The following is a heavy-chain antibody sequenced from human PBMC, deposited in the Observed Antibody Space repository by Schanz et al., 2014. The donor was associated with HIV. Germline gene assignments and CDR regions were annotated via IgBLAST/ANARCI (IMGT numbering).Heavy chain of an antibody. CDR2: ISYDGSNQ. D-gene: IGHD3-16*01. V-gene: IGHV3-30*03. J-gene: IGHJ6*02. Sequence: QVQLVESGGGVVQPGTSLRLSCAASGFPFSGFGIHWVRQAPGKGLDWVAVISYDGSNQYYADSVKGRFTISRDNSENMLFLHMNSLRAEDTAVYYCARVANWDYYGMDVWGRGTSVTVSS. CDR1: GFPFSGFG. CDR3: ARVANWDYYGMDV.